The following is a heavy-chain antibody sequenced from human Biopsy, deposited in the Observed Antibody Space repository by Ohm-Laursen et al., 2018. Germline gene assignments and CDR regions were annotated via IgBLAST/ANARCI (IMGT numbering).Heavy chain of an antibody. J-gene: IGHJ6*02. CDR3: ARIPILVVPAAIVYRHRRHLQGLDV. CDR1: GFSLNTRGMS. D-gene: IGHD2-2*02. CDR2: LYWGDAK. Sequence: TQTLTLTSTLSGFSLNTRGMSVTWIRQPPGKALEWLARLYWGDAKFYNGSLKTRLTISKDTPENHAVLTLSDVGPVDTATYYCARIPILVVPAAIVYRHRRHLQGLDVWGQGTTVIVSS. V-gene: IGHV2-70*16.